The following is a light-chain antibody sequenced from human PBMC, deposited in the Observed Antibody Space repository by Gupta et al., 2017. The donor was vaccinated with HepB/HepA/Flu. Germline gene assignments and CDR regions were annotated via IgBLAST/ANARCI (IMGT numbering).Light chain of an antibody. CDR3: CSYAGSHSWV. Sequence: SALTQPRCVSGSPAQSGTTSCTGTSSDVGGYNYVSWYQQHPGKAPKFMIYDVTKRPSGVPDRFSGSKSGNTASLTISGLQAEDEANYHCCSYAGSHSWVFGGGTKVTVL. CDR2: DVT. V-gene: IGLV2-11*01. J-gene: IGLJ2*01. CDR1: SSDVGGYNY.